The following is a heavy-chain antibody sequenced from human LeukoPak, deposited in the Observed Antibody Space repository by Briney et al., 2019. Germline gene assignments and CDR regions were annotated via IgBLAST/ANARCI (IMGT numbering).Heavy chain of an antibody. CDR3: ARDQDIVVIPAATGAFDI. V-gene: IGHV3-66*01. D-gene: IGHD2-2*01. CDR2: IYSGNST. J-gene: IGHJ3*02. CDR1: GFTVSSNY. Sequence: GGSLRLSCAASGFTVSSNYMSWVRQAPGKGLEWVSVIYSGNSTYYADSVKGRFTISRDNSKNTLYLQMNSLRAEDTAVYYCARDQDIVVIPAATGAFDIWGQGTMVTVSS.